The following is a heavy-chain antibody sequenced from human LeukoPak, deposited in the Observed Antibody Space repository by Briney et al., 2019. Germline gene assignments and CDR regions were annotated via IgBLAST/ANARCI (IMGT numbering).Heavy chain of an antibody. CDR2: IIPIFGTA. CDR1: GGTFSSYA. V-gene: IGHV1-69*05. J-gene: IGHJ4*02. CDR3: ARDHVASYCTNGVCPPLT. Sequence: SVKVSCKASGGTFSSYAISWVRQAPGQGLEWMGGIIPIFGTANYAQKFQGRVTITTDESTSTAYMELSSLRPEDTAVYYCARDHVASYCTNGVCPPLTWGQGTLVTVSS. D-gene: IGHD2-8*01.